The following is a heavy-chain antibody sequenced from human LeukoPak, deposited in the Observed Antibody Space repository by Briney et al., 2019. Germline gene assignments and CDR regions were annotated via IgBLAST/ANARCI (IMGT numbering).Heavy chain of an antibody. V-gene: IGHV4-31*03. CDR2: IYYSGST. D-gene: IGHD3-10*01. CDR1: GGSISSGGYY. J-gene: IGHJ4*02. Sequence: PSDTLSLTCTVSGGSISSGGYYWSWIRQHPGKGLEWIGYIYYSGSTYYNPSLKSRVTISVDTSKNQFSLKLSSVTAADTAVYYCARVLSMVRGVDYWGQGTLVTVSS. CDR3: ARVLSMVRGVDY.